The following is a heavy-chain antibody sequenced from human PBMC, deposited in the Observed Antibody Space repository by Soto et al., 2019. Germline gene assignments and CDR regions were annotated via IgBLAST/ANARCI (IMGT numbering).Heavy chain of an antibody. CDR1: GFTLSGYW. J-gene: IGHJ6*03. CDR2: INPDGRHI. CDR3: ARGCGGTCRWDYYMDV. V-gene: IGHV3-74*03. Sequence: EVQLVESGGGLFQPGGSLRLSCAASGFTLSGYWMHWVRQVPGKGLVWVSRINPDGRHISYADSVKGQFTISRDNAKNTLFLQMNGLRVEDTAVYFCARGCGGTCRWDYYMDVWGKGTTVSVSS. D-gene: IGHD2-15*01.